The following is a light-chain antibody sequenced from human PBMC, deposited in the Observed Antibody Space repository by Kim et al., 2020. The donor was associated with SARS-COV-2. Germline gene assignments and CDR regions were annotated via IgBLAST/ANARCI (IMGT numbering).Light chain of an antibody. J-gene: IGLJ2*01. CDR2: GEN. V-gene: IGLV3-19*01. Sequence: SSELTQDPAVSVALGQTVRITCQGDSLRNYYAAWYHQKPGQAPVLVIHGENDRPSGIPDRFPGSNSGDTASLTITGAQAEDEGDYYCNSRDTSGYRLLFGGGTQLTVL. CDR1: SLRNYY. CDR3: NSRDTSGYRLL.